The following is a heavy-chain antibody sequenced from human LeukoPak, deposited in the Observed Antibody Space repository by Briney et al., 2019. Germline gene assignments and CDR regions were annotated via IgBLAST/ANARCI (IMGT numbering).Heavy chain of an antibody. Sequence: GGSLRLSCAASGFTFSRYSTNWVRQAPGKGLEWVSYISSSGSTIYYADSVKGRFTISRDNAKNSLYLQMNSLRAEDTAVYYCASFVDTADVWGKGTTVTVSS. CDR3: ASFVDTADV. CDR1: GFTFSRYS. V-gene: IGHV3-48*04. CDR2: ISSSGSTI. D-gene: IGHD5-18*01. J-gene: IGHJ6*04.